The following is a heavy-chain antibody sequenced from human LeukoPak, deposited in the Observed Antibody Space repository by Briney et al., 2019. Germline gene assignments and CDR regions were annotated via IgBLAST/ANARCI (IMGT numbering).Heavy chain of an antibody. D-gene: IGHD6-13*01. CDR3: TTGLRAADTN. CDR1: GFTFSNTW. Sequence: GGSLRLSCAASGFTFSNTWMSWVRHAPRKGLEWVGRIKSKTDGGTTAYAAPVKGRFTISRDDSKKPLYLQMNSLKTEDTAVYYCTTGLRAADTNWGLGTLVTVSS. CDR2: IKSKTDGGTT. J-gene: IGHJ4*02. V-gene: IGHV3-15*01.